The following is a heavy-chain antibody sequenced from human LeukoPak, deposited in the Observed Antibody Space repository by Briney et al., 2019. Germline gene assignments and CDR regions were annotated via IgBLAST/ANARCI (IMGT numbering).Heavy chain of an antibody. CDR1: GYSISSGYY. D-gene: IGHD3-3*01. CDR3: TVSTRGYAVLADY. Sequence: SETLSLTCTVSGYSISSGYYWGWMRLPPGKRLEWIGNIFHSGSTHYSPSLKSRVAMSLQTSINQFSLNLFSVTAADTAMYYCTVSTRGYAVLADYWGQGTLVTVSS. V-gene: IGHV4-38-2*02. CDR2: IFHSGST. J-gene: IGHJ4*02.